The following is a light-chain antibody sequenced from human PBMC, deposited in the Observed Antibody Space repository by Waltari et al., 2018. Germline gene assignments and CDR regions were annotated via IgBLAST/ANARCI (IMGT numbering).Light chain of an antibody. CDR1: QSISSW. CDR3: QQYNSYSWT. J-gene: IGKJ1*01. V-gene: IGKV1-5*03. Sequence: DIQMTQSPSTLSASVGDRVTITCRASQSISSWLAWYQQKPGKAPKLLTYESSSLESGVPSRFSGSGSGTEFTLTISSLQPDDFATDYCQQYNSYSWTFGQGTKVEI. CDR2: ESS.